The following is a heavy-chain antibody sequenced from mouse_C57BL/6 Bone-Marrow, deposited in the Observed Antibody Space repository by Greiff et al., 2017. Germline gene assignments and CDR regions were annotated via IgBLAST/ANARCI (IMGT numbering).Heavy chain of an antibody. CDR3: KRFLFLAMDY. V-gene: IGHV1-15*01. Sequence: VKLMESGAELVRPGASVTLSCKASGYTFTDYEMHWVKQTPVHGLEWIGAIDPETGGTAYNQKFKGKAILTADKSSSTAYMGLRSLPSEDSAVYYCKRFLFLAMDYWGQGTSVTVSS. CDR2: IDPETGGT. D-gene: IGHD6-5*01. J-gene: IGHJ4*01. CDR1: GYTFTDYE.